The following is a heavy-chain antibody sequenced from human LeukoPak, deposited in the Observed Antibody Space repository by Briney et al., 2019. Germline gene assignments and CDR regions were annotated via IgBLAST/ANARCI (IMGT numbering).Heavy chain of an antibody. J-gene: IGHJ6*02. CDR3: ARRDGVYGMDV. CDR2: IYYSGST. D-gene: IGHD3-10*01. CDR1: GGSTFSYY. Sequence: PSETLSLTCTVSGGSTFSYYWSWIRQPPGKGLEWIGYIYYSGSTNYNPSLKSRVTISVDTSKNQFSLNLSSVTAADTAVYYCARRDGVYGMDVWGQGTTVTVSS. V-gene: IGHV4-59*08.